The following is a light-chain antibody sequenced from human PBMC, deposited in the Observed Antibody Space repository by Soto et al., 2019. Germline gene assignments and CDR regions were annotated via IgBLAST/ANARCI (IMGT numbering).Light chain of an antibody. CDR3: SSYTSSSTLLYV. Sequence: SVLTQPASVSGSPGQSITLSCTGTSSEVGGYNYVPWYQQHPGKAPQLMIYDVSNRPSGVSNRFSGSKSGNTASLTISGLQAEDEADYYCSSYTSSSTLLYVFGTGTKVTVL. V-gene: IGLV2-14*01. CDR2: DVS. J-gene: IGLJ1*01. CDR1: SSEVGGYNY.